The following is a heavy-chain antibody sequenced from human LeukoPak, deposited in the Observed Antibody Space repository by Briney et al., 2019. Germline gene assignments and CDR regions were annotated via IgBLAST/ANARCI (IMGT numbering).Heavy chain of an antibody. CDR3: VKESAYYDY. V-gene: IGHV3-64D*09. D-gene: IGHD3-22*01. CDR2: ISSNGGST. CDR1: GFTFSSYP. J-gene: IGHJ4*02. Sequence: GGSLRLSCSASGFTFSSYPMHWVRQAPGKGLEYVSAISSNGGSTYYAGPLKGRFTISRDNSKNMLYLQMSSLRAEDTALYYCVKESAYYDYWGQGTLVTVSS.